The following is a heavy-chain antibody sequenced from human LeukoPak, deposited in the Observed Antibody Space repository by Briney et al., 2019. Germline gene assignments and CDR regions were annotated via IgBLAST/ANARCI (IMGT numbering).Heavy chain of an antibody. D-gene: IGHD1-26*01. CDR1: GFTFRNTW. V-gene: IGHV3-7*01. CDR2: INQDGSTK. J-gene: IGHJ4*02. CDR3: ARDQTGSLDY. Sequence: GGSLRLSRAVSGFTFRNTWMAWVRQTPGKELEWVANINQDGSTKHYVDSVKGRFTISRDNAKNSLYLQMNSLRAEDTAIYYCARDQTGSLDYWGQGTLVTVSS.